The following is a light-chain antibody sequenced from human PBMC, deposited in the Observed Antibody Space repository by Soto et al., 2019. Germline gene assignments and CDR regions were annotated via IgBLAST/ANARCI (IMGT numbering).Light chain of an antibody. J-gene: IGKJ1*01. CDR1: QSVSSN. CDR3: QQYQNLWT. Sequence: EIVMTQSPATLSVSPGERATLSCRASQSVSSNLAWYQQKPGQAPRLLIYGASTRATGIPARFSGSGSGTEFTLTISSLQSEDFALYYCQQYQNLWTFGQGTKVDFK. V-gene: IGKV3-15*01. CDR2: GAS.